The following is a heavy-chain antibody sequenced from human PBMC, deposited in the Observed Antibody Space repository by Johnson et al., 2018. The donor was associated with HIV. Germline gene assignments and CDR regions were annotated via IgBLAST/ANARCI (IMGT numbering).Heavy chain of an antibody. CDR2: ISGSGGST. J-gene: IGHJ3*02. CDR1: GFTFSSYA. V-gene: IGHV3-23*04. Sequence: VQLVESGGGLVQPGGSLRLSCAASGFTFSSYAMSWVRQAPGKGLEWVSAISGSGGSTYYADSVTGRFTISRDNAKNSPSLQMNSLRAEDTAVYYCARDRAPREVVTDAFDIWGQGTMVTVSS. D-gene: IGHD4-23*01. CDR3: ARDRAPREVVTDAFDI.